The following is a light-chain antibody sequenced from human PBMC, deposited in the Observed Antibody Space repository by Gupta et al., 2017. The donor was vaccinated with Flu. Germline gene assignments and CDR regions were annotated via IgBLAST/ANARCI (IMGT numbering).Light chain of an antibody. J-gene: IGKJ4*01. CDR1: QSVRNY. Sequence: ATLSLSPGERATLSCRASQSVRNYLAWYQQKPGQAPRLLIYDAANRATGIPARFSGSGSGTDFTLTISSREPEDFAVYYCQQRYSWPPLTFGGGTKVEIK. V-gene: IGKV3-11*01. CDR3: QQRYSWPPLT. CDR2: DAA.